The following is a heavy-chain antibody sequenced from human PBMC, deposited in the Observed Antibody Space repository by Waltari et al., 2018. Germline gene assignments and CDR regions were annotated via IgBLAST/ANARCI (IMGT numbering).Heavy chain of an antibody. CDR1: GLTFTKNW. Sequence: EVQLVQSGAEVKKPGASLKISCTVSGLTFTKNWIAWVRQMPGKGLEWVGMIYPGDSDIRYSPSLQGQVTISVDESINTAFLQWTSLKASDTAIYFCARQTAAVDPFDYWGQGTLVTVSS. CDR3: ARQTAAVDPFDY. D-gene: IGHD2-15*01. J-gene: IGHJ4*02. CDR2: IYPGDSDI. V-gene: IGHV5-51*01.